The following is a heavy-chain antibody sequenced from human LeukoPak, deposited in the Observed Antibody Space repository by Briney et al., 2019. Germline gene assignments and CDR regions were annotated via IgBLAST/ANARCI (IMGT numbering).Heavy chain of an antibody. Sequence: ASVKVSCKASGYTFTSYYMHWVRQAPGQGLEWMGIINPSGGSTSYAQKFQGRVTMTRNTSISTAYMELSSLRSEDTAVYYCARGGPYGEGDYWGQGTLVTVSS. CDR1: GYTFTSYY. J-gene: IGHJ4*02. D-gene: IGHD4-17*01. CDR2: INPSGGST. CDR3: ARGGPYGEGDY. V-gene: IGHV1-46*01.